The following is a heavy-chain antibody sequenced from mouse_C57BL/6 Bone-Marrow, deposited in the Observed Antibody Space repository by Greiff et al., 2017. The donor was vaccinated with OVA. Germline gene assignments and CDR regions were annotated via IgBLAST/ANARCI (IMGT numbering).Heavy chain of an antibody. CDR2: IRLKSDNYAT. D-gene: IGHD2-12*01. CDR1: GFTFSNYW. V-gene: IGHV6-3*01. CDR3: TGDYRRYFDV. Sequence: DVMLVESGGGLVQPGGSMKLSCVASGFTFSNYWMNWVRQSPEQGLEWVAQIRLKSDNYATHYAVSVKGRFTVSSDDSKDSEYLKMNNLRAEDSGIYYCTGDYRRYFDVWGTGTTVTVSS. J-gene: IGHJ1*03.